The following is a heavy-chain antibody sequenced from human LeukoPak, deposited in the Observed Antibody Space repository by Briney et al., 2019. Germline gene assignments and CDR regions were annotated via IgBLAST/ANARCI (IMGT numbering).Heavy chain of an antibody. D-gene: IGHD2-2*01. CDR2: VGSSGANT. CDR3: ARDQHYATDY. Sequence: AASLKVSCKASGYMFTSYNMQWVRQAPGQGLEWMGMVGSSGANTKYAQKFRGRVTMTSDTSTSTVYMELSSLISDDTAVYYCARDQHYATDYWGQGTLVTVCS. CDR1: GYMFTSYN. J-gene: IGHJ4*02. V-gene: IGHV1-46*03.